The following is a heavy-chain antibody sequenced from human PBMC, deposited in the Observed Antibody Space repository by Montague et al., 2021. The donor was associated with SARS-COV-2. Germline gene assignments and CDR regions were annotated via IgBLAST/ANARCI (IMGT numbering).Heavy chain of an antibody. CDR3: ARESATAQYLEY. J-gene: IGHJ4*01. Sequence: NYNRSLKGRVTISVDTSRNQFYLNLSSVTAADTAVYYCARESATAQYLEYWGYGALVTVSS. V-gene: IGHV4-59*01. D-gene: IGHD2-2*01.